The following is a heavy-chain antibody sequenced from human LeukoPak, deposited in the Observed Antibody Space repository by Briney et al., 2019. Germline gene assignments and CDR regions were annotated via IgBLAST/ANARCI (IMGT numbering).Heavy chain of an antibody. CDR3: ARIGLGYYYYGMDV. CDR2: IDWDDDK. CDR1: GFSLSTSGVG. Sequence: SGPTLVKPTQTLTLTCTFSGFSLSTSGVGVSWIRQPPGKALEWLALIDWDDDKYYSTSLKTRLTISKDTSKNQVVLTMTNMDPVDTATYYCARIGLGYYYYGMDVWGQGTTVTVSS. J-gene: IGHJ6*02. V-gene: IGHV2-70*01.